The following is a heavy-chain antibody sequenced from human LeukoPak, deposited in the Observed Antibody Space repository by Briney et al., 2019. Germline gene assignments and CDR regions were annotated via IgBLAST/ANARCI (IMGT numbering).Heavy chain of an antibody. CDR2: IIPIFGTA. J-gene: IGHJ4*02. Sequence: ASVKVSCKASGGTFSSYAISWVRQAPGQGLEWMGGIIPIFGTANYAQKFQGRVTITTDESTSTAYMELSSLRSEDTAVYYCARQPVGRSFRGLRYFDSWGQGTLVTVSS. V-gene: IGHV1-69*05. CDR1: GGTFSSYA. CDR3: ARQPVGRSFRGLRYFDS. D-gene: IGHD3-9*01.